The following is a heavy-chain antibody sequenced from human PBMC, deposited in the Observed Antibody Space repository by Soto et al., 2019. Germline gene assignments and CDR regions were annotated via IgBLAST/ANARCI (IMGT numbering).Heavy chain of an antibody. CDR3: ARRITMVRGPYYYYGMDV. J-gene: IGHJ6*02. CDR1: GFTFSSHG. CDR2: ISSTSSTK. V-gene: IGHV3-48*02. Sequence: GGSLRLSCDASGFTFSSHGMTWVRQAPGKGLEWVAFISSTSSTKNYADSVKGRFTISRDNTKNSLYLQMSSLRDGDTAVYYCARRITMVRGPYYYYGMDVWGQGTTVTVSS. D-gene: IGHD3-10*01.